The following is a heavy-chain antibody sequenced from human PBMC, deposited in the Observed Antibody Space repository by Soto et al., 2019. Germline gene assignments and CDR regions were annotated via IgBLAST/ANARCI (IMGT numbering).Heavy chain of an antibody. CDR1: GLTFSNYG. J-gene: IGHJ4*02. CDR3: AKDRVGTTYYFDN. D-gene: IGHD1-26*01. Sequence: QVQLVESGGGVVQPGRSLRLSCAASGLTFSNYGMHWVRQAPGKGLEWVAIISYDGSNTYFADSVKGRFTISRDNYKNTLYLQMNSLRAEDTAVYYCAKDRVGTTYYFDNWGQGTLVTVSS. V-gene: IGHV3-30*18. CDR2: ISYDGSNT.